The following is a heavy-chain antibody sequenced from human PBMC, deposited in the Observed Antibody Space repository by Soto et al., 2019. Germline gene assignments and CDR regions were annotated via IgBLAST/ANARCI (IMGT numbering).Heavy chain of an antibody. J-gene: IGHJ4*02. CDR3: ARTTMVRGVTHFFFDY. V-gene: IGHV3-33*01. D-gene: IGHD3-10*01. CDR1: GFTFSNYG. Sequence: QVQLVESGGGVVQPGRSLRLSCAASGFTFSNYGMHWVRQAPGKGLEWVAVIWYDGSDKYYADSVKGRFTISRDKSKNTLYLQMNRLRAEDTALYYCARTTMVRGVTHFFFDYWGQGTLVTVSS. CDR2: IWYDGSDK.